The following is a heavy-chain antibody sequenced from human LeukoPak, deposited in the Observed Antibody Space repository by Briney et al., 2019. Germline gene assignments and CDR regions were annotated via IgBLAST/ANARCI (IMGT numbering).Heavy chain of an antibody. CDR2: IIPIFGTA. J-gene: IGHJ3*02. CDR3: ARGSSVYWELPPGGGDAFDI. V-gene: IGHV1-69*01. Sequence: GSSVKVSCKASGGTFSSYAISWVRQAPGQGLEWMGGIIPIFGTANYAQKFQGRVTVTADESTSTAYMELSSLRSEDTAVYYCARGSSVYWELPPGGGDAFDIWGQGTMVTVSS. CDR1: GGTFSSYA. D-gene: IGHD1-26*01.